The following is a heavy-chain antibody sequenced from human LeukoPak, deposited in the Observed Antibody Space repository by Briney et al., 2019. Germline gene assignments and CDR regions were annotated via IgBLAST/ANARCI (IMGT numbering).Heavy chain of an antibody. Sequence: GGSLRLSCAASGFTFSSYAMSWVRQAPGKGLEWVGRIKRISDGGTTDYAAPVKGRFTISRDDSKNTLYLQMNSLKTEDTAVYYCNTDFNGPYDYWGQGTLVIVSS. CDR2: IKRISDGGTT. CDR3: NTDFNGPYDY. J-gene: IGHJ4*02. V-gene: IGHV3-15*01. CDR1: GFTFSSYA.